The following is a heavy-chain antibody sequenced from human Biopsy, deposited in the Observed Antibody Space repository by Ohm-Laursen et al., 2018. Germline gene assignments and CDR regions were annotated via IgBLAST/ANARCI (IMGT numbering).Heavy chain of an antibody. CDR2: IYSSGST. CDR1: GGSISNYY. D-gene: IGHD1-26*01. J-gene: IGHJ4*02. V-gene: IGHV4-4*07. Sequence: SDTLSLTCTVSGGSISNYYWSWIRQPAGKGLEWIGRIYSSGSTNYNPSLKSRVTMSVDRSKNHFSPELSSVTAADTAVYYCARVGVGAPSIDYFDSWGQGALVTVSS. CDR3: ARVGVGAPSIDYFDS.